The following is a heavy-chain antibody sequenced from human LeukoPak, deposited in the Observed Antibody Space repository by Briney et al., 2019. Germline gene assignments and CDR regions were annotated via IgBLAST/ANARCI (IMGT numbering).Heavy chain of an antibody. V-gene: IGHV5-51*01. CDR2: IYPGDSDT. D-gene: IGHD3-22*01. J-gene: IGHJ3*02. CDR1: GYIFTSYW. Sequence: GESLKISCKGSGYIFTSYWIGWVRQMPGKGLEWMGIIYPGDSDTRYSPSFQGQVTISADKSISTAYLQWSSLKASDTAMYYCARPHLPDYYDSSNAIDIWGQGTMVTVSS. CDR3: ARPHLPDYYDSSNAIDI.